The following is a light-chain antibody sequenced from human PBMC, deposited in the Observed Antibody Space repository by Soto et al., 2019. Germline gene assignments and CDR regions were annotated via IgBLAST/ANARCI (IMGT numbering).Light chain of an antibody. CDR2: DVS. J-gene: IGKJ3*01. Sequence: DIQMTQSPSTLSGSVGDRVTITCRASQTISSWLAWYQQKPGKAPKLLIYDVSSLQSGVPSRFSGSGSGTDFTLTISSLQPEDFATYYCQQYNSYVFGPGTKVDIK. V-gene: IGKV1-5*01. CDR1: QTISSW. CDR3: QQYNSYV.